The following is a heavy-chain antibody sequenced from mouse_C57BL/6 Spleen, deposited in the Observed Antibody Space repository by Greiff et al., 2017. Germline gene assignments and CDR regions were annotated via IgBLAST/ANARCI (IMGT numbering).Heavy chain of an antibody. J-gene: IGHJ4*01. CDR3: ARHGYDVDYAMDY. CDR2: ISSGGSYT. V-gene: IGHV5-6*01. D-gene: IGHD2-2*01. Sequence: EVQLVESGGDLVKPGGSLKLSCAASGFTFSSYGMPWVRQTPDKRLEWVATISSGGSYTYYPDSVKGRFTISRDNAKDTLYLQMSSLKSEDTAMYYCARHGYDVDYAMDYWGQGTSVTVSS. CDR1: GFTFSSYG.